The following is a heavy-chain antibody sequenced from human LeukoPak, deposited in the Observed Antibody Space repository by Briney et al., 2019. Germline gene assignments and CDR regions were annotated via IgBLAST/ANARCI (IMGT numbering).Heavy chain of an antibody. J-gene: IGHJ4*02. CDR2: IYYSGST. Sequence: SETLSLTCTVSGGSISSSSYYWGWLRQPPGKGLEWIGSIYYSGSTYYNPSLKSRVTISVDTSKNQFSLKLSSVTAADTAVYYCARHTSLGYYYGSGNDYWGQGTLVTVSS. V-gene: IGHV4-39*01. CDR3: ARHTSLGYYYGSGNDY. D-gene: IGHD3-10*01. CDR1: GGSISSSSYY.